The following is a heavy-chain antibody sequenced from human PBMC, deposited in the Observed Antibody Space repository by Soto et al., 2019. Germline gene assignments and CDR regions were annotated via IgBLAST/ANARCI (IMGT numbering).Heavy chain of an antibody. V-gene: IGHV3-33*01. J-gene: IGHJ6*03. Sequence: LRLSCAASGFTFSSYGMHWVRQAPGKGLEWVAVIWYDGSNKYYADSVKGRFTISRDNSKNTLYLQMNSLRAEDTAVYYCARDKLRYYYYYMDVWGKGTTVTVSS. CDR3: ARDKLRYYYYYMDV. CDR1: GFTFSSYG. D-gene: IGHD3-3*01. CDR2: IWYDGSNK.